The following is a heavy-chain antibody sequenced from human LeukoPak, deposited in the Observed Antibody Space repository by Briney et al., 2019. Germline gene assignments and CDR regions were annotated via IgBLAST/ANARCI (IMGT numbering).Heavy chain of an antibody. CDR1: GGSISSGSYY. D-gene: IGHD3/OR15-3a*01. V-gene: IGHV4-39*07. CDR2: INHSGST. J-gene: IGHJ3*02. CDR3: ARGRWVLDLVRRYDAFDI. Sequence: SQTLSLTCTVSGGSISSGSYYWSWIRQPPGKGLEWIGEINHSGSTNYNPSLKSRVTISVDTSKNQFSLKLSSVTAADTAVYYCARGRWVLDLVRRYDAFDIWGQGTMVTVSS.